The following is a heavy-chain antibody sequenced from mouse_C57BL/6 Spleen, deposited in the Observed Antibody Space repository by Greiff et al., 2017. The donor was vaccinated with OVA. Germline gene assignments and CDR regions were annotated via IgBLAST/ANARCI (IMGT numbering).Heavy chain of an antibody. CDR3: ARTSTTVGAQGAMDY. CDR2: IHPNSGST. J-gene: IGHJ4*01. CDR1: GYTFTSYW. V-gene: IGHV1-64*01. D-gene: IGHD1-1*01. Sequence: QVQLQQPGAELVKPGASVKLSCKASGYTFTSYWMHWVKQRPGQGLEWIGMIHPNSGSTNYNEKFKSKATLTVDKSSSTAYMQLSSLTSEDSAVYYCARTSTTVGAQGAMDYWGQGTSVTVSS.